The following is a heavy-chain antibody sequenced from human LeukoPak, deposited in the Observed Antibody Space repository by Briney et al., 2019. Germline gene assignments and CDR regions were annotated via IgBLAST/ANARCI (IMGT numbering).Heavy chain of an antibody. D-gene: IGHD5-24*01. V-gene: IGHV3-11*01. J-gene: IGHJ4*02. CDR2: ISSSGSTI. CDR3: AKEDGYNIDY. CDR1: GFTFSDYY. Sequence: GGSLRLSCAASGFTFSDYYMSWIRQAPGKGLEWVSYISSSGSTIYYADSVKGRFTISRDNSKSTLYLQMSSLRAEDTAVYYCAKEDGYNIDYWGQGTLVTVSS.